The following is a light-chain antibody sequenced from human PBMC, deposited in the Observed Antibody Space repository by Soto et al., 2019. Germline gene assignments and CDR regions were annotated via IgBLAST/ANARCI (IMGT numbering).Light chain of an antibody. V-gene: IGKV1-5*03. Sequence: DVQVTQSPSTLSASVGDKVTITCRASHSVSSWLAWYQQKPGKAPKLLIYKASSLESGVPSRFSGSGSGTEFTLTISSLQSEDFAVYYCQQYNNWPSWTFGQGTKVDIK. CDR3: QQYNNWPSWT. CDR1: HSVSSW. J-gene: IGKJ1*01. CDR2: KAS.